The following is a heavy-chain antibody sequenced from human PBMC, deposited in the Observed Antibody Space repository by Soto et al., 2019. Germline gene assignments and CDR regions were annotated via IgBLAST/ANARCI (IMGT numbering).Heavy chain of an antibody. V-gene: IGHV4-39*07. CDR2: VYYGGAILYSGNI. Sequence: SETLSLTCTVSGDSISSSNSHWGWTRQPPGKGLEYIGSVYYGGAILYSGNIYYNPSLKSRVTISVDTSKNQFSLKLSSVTAADTAVYYCARGEQQLVMREGYYYYYGMDVWGQGTTVTVSS. D-gene: IGHD6-13*01. CDR1: GDSISSSNSH. J-gene: IGHJ6*02. CDR3: ARGEQQLVMREGYYYYYGMDV.